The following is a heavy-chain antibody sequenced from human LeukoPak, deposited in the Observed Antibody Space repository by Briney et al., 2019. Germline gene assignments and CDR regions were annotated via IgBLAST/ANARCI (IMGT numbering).Heavy chain of an antibody. J-gene: IGHJ4*02. D-gene: IGHD7-27*01. Sequence: ASVKVSCKASGYSFTDHYLHWLRQAPGQGLEWMGWIHPNSGDTNYAQRFQGRVSLTRDTSISTAYMELSRLRSDDTAVYYCARDHNWGPDYWGQGTLVSVSS. V-gene: IGHV1-2*02. CDR3: ARDHNWGPDY. CDR1: GYSFTDHY. CDR2: IHPNSGDT.